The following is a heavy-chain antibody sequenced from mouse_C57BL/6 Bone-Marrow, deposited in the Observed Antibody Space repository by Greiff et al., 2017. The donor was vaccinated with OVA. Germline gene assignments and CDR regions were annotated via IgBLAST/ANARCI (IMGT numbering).Heavy chain of an antibody. CDR1: GYTFTSYW. D-gene: IGHD2-14*01. CDR2: IDPSDSET. CDR3: ARLWVRRGYYAMDY. V-gene: IGHV1-52*01. J-gene: IGHJ4*01. Sequence: QVQLQQPGAELVRPGSSVKLSCKASGYTFTSYWMHWVKQRPIQGLEWIGNIDPSDSETHYNQKFKDKATLTVDKSSSTAYMQLSSLTSEDSAVYYCARLWVRRGYYAMDYWGQGTSVTVSS.